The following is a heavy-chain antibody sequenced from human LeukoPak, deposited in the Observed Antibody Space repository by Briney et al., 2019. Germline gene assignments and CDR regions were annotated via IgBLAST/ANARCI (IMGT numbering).Heavy chain of an antibody. CDR2: INSDGSST. V-gene: IGHV3-74*01. J-gene: IGHJ4*02. D-gene: IGHD2-2*01. CDR1: VFTFSRYW. CDR3: ARSPCSSTSCSGDFDY. Sequence: GLSQRLSHAASVFTFSRYWMHWVRQAPGKGRVGVTRINSDGSSTSYADSVKGRFNISRDNAKNTLYLQMNSLRAAATAVYYCARSPCSSTSCSGDFDYWGQGTLVTVSS.